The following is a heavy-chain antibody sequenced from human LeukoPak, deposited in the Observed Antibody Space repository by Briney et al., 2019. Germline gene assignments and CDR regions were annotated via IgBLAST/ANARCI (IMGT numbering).Heavy chain of an antibody. V-gene: IGHV4-4*02. CDR3: RVCCRGGAFDI. CDR1: GASISSDNW. J-gene: IGHJ3*02. Sequence: SETLSLTCAVSGASISSDNWWTWVRQPPGKGLEWIGEIYHTGITNYKPSLKSRVTILLDKSQNQFSLRMTSVTAADTAVYYCRVCCRGGAFDIWGQGTMVTVSP. CDR2: IYHTGIT. D-gene: IGHD2-15*01.